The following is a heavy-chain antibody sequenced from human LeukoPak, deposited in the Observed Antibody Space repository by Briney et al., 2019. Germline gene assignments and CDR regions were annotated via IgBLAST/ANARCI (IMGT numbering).Heavy chain of an antibody. V-gene: IGHV3-30*04. J-gene: IGHJ4*02. CDR1: GFTLSRFA. D-gene: IGHD2-15*01. CDR2: MSDVGREK. CDR3: AREADSGYYRTVDY. Sequence: PGGSLRLSCTASGFTLSRFAMQWVRQAPGKGLEWLVHMSDVGREKHYVDSVRGRFSISRDPSNNTLYLEMTSLRPEDTAVYYCAREADSGYYRTVDYWGQGTMVTVS.